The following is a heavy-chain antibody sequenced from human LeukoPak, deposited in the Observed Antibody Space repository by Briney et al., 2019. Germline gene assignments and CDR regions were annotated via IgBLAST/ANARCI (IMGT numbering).Heavy chain of an antibody. D-gene: IGHD2-15*01. V-gene: IGHV4-4*02. CDR2: INHSGST. CDR3: ARDIVVVVAATERFNWFDP. CDR1: GGSISSSNW. Sequence: SGTLSLTCAVSGGSISSSNWWSWVRQPPGKGLEWIGEINHSGSTNYNPSLKSRVTISVDTSKNQFSLKLSSVTAADTAVYYCARDIVVVVAATERFNWFDPWGQGTLVTVSS. J-gene: IGHJ5*02.